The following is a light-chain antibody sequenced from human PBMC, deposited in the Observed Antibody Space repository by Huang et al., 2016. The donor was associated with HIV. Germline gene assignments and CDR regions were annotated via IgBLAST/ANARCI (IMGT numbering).Light chain of an antibody. V-gene: IGKV3-15*01. Sequence: EIVMTQSPVTLSVSPGERATLSCRASQSVSSNLAWYPQKAGQAPRLLSYGASTRATGIPARFSGSGSGTEFTLTISSLLSEDFAVYYCQQYNNWPPEETFGPGTKVDIK. CDR2: GAS. CDR1: QSVSSN. J-gene: IGKJ3*01. CDR3: QQYNNWPPEET.